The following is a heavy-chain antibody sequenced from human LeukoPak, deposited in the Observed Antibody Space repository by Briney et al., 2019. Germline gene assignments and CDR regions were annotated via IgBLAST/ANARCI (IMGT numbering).Heavy chain of an antibody. J-gene: IGHJ4*02. CDR3: ARDTLSTTTIVVAPLWVY. CDR2: INPSGGTT. CDR1: GYTFTSYH. D-gene: IGHD3-22*01. V-gene: IGHV1-46*01. Sequence: ASVKVSCKASGYTFTSYHVYWVRQAPGQGLEWMGVINPSGGTTTYAQKFQGRVTMTRDTSTDTVYMELSSLRSEDTAVYYCARDTLSTTTIVVAPLWVYWGQGTLVTVSS.